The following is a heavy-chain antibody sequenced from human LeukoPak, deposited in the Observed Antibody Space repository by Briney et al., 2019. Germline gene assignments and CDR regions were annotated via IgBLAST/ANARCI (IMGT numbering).Heavy chain of an antibody. Sequence: PGGSLRLSCAASGFTFSSYGMHWVRQAPGKGLEWVAVIWYDGSNKYYADSVKGRFTISRDNSKNTLYLQMNSLRAEDTAVYYCASTYSSSWAAGYYYCYGMDVWGQGTTVTVSS. J-gene: IGHJ6*02. V-gene: IGHV3-33*01. D-gene: IGHD6-13*01. CDR2: IWYDGSNK. CDR3: ASTYSSSWAAGYYYCYGMDV. CDR1: GFTFSSYG.